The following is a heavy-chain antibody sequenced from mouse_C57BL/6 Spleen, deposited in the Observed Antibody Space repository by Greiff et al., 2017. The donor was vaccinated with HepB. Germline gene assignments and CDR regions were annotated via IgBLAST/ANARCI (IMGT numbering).Heavy chain of an antibody. V-gene: IGHV1-82*01. CDR3: ARGDDGYSWFAY. Sequence: QVQLKESGPELVKPGASVKISCKASGYAFSSSWMNWVKQRPGKGLEWIGRIYPGDGDTNYNGKFKGKATLTADKSSSTAYMQLSSLTSEDSAVYFCARGDDGYSWFAYWGQGTLVTVSA. CDR1: GYAFSSSW. CDR2: IYPGDGDT. J-gene: IGHJ3*01. D-gene: IGHD2-3*01.